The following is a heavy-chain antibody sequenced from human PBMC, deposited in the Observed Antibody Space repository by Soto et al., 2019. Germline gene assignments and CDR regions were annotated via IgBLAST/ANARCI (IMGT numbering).Heavy chain of an antibody. CDR1: GFTFSNAW. V-gene: IGHV3-15*07. J-gene: IGHJ3*02. D-gene: IGHD5-12*01. CDR3: TTDWSDIVATIQAFDI. CDR2: IKSKTDGGTT. Sequence: PGGSLRLSCAASGFTFSNAWMNWVRQAPGKGLEWVGRIKSKTDGGTTDYAAPVKGRFTISRDDSKNTLYLKMNSLKTEDTAVYYCTTDWSDIVATIQAFDIWGQGTMVTVSS.